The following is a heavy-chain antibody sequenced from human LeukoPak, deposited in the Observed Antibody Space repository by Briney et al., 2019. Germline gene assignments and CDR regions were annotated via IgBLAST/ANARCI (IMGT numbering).Heavy chain of an antibody. CDR1: GGSISSSSYY. CDR2: IYYSGST. J-gene: IGHJ4*02. D-gene: IGHD3-9*01. V-gene: IGHV4-39*02. Sequence: SETLSLTCTVAGGSISSSSYYWGWIRQPPGKGLEWIGSIYYSGSTYYNPSLKSRVTISVDTSKNQFSLKLSSVTAADTAVYYCARDLHDILTGDGPYYFDYWGQGALVTVSS. CDR3: ARDLHDILTGDGPYYFDY.